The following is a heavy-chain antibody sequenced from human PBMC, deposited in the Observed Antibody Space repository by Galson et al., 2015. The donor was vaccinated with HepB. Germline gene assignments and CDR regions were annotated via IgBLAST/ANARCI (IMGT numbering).Heavy chain of an antibody. V-gene: IGHV1-2*02. D-gene: IGHD2-15*01. J-gene: IGHJ2*01. CDR3: ARSEEDIVVVVAAISELWYFDL. Sequence: SVKVSCKASGYTFTGYYMHWVRQAPGQGLEWMGWINPNSGGTNYAQKFQGRVTMTRDTSISTAYMELSRLRSDDTAVYYCARSEEDIVVVVAAISELWYFDLWGRGTLVTVSS. CDR1: GYTFTGYY. CDR2: INPNSGGT.